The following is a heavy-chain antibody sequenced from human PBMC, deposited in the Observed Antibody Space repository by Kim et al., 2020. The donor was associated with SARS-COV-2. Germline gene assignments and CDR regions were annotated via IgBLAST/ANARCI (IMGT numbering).Heavy chain of an antibody. D-gene: IGHD3-3*01. J-gene: IGHJ4*02. V-gene: IGHV3-21*01. Sequence: GGSLRLSCVASGFNFSSYSMNWVRQAPGKGLEWVSSISSSSSYLDYVDSVKGRFTISRDNAKNSLYLQMNSLRAEDTAVYYCARDDISITIFGVVIIIFDSRGQRTLVTVSS. CDR3: ARDDISITIFGVVIIIFDS. CDR2: ISSSSSYL. CDR1: GFNFSSYS.